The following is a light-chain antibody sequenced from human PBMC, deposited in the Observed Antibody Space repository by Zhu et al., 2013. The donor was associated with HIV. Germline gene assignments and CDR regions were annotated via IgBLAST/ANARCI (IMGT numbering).Light chain of an antibody. CDR1: TSNIGNNF. J-gene: IGLJ3*02. CDR2: DND. Sequence: QSVLTQPPSVSAAPGQKVTISCSGSTSNIGNNFVSWYQHLPGTAPKLLIYDNDKRPSGIPDRFSGSKSATSATLGISGLRSEDEADYYCAAWDDSLSGPVFGGGTKLTVL. V-gene: IGLV1-51*01. CDR3: AAWDDSLSGPV.